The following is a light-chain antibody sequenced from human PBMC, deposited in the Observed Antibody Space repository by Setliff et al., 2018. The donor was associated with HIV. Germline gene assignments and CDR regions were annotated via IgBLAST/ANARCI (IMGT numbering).Light chain of an antibody. Sequence: QSALTQPASVSGSPGQSITISCTGTWSGVGGYNYVSWYQQHPGKAPKLMIYEVSNRPSGVSNRLSGSKSGNTASLTISGLQAEDEADYFCSSYTSSSTRVFGTGTKVTV. CDR2: EVS. J-gene: IGLJ1*01. V-gene: IGLV2-14*01. CDR3: SSYTSSSTRV. CDR1: WSGVGGYNY.